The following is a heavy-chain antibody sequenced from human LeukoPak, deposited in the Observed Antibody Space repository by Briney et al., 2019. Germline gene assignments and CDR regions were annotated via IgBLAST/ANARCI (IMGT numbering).Heavy chain of an antibody. J-gene: IGHJ3*02. D-gene: IGHD2-2*01. CDR3: ARVFSSGDCSSTSCPHDAFDI. Sequence: ASVKVSCKASGGTFSSYAISWVRQAPGQGLEWMGGIIPIFGTANYAQKFQGRVTITADESTSTAYMELSSLRSEDTAVYYCARVFSSGDCSSTSCPHDAFDIWGQGTMVTVSS. CDR1: GGTFSSYA. V-gene: IGHV1-69*13. CDR2: IIPIFGTA.